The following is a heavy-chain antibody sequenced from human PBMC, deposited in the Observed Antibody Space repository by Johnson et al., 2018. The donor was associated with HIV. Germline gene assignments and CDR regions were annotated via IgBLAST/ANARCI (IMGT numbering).Heavy chain of an antibody. V-gene: IGHV3-30*03. J-gene: IGHJ3*02. CDR1: RFTFSSYG. Sequence: VESGGGVVQPGRSLRLSCVASRFTFSSYGMHWVRQAPGKGLEWVAVITYDGANKYYADSVKGRFTISRDNSKNTLYLQMNSLRAEDTAVYYCARDDGGGGDAFDIWGQGTMVTVSS. CDR3: ARDDGGGGDAFDI. D-gene: IGHD2-15*01. CDR2: ITYDGANK.